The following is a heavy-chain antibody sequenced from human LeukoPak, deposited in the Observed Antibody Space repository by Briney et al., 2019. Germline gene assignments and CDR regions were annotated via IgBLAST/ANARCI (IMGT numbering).Heavy chain of an antibody. Sequence: GGSLRLSCTASGFTFGDYTMDWFRQAPGKGLEWVGFIRSKVYGGTTEYAASVKGRFTISRDESRSIAYLQMNSLKTEDTAVYYCTREWELPGTDFDYWGQGTLVTVSS. CDR3: TREWELPGTDFDY. CDR1: GFTFGDYT. V-gene: IGHV3-49*03. D-gene: IGHD1-26*01. CDR2: IRSKVYGGTT. J-gene: IGHJ4*02.